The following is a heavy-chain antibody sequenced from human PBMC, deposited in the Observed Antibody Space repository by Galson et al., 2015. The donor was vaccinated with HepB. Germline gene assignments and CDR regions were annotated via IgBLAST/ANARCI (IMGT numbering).Heavy chain of an antibody. CDR3: AHATTVLSLDY. Sequence: PALVKPTQTLTLTCSFSGFSLSTSGVGVGWIRQPPGKALEWLALIYWDDDERYSPSLKSRLTITKDTSKNQVVLSMTNMDPVDTATYYCAHATTVLSLDYWGQGTLVTVSS. CDR1: GFSLSTSGVG. CDR2: IYWDDDE. V-gene: IGHV2-5*02. D-gene: IGHD4-17*01. J-gene: IGHJ4*02.